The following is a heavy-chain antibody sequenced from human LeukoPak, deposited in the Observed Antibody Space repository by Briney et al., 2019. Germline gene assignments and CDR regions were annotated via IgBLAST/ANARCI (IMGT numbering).Heavy chain of an antibody. CDR1: GGSISSYY. J-gene: IGHJ4*02. V-gene: IGHV4-4*07. CDR3: ARATLFGVVII. D-gene: IGHD3-3*01. CDR2: IYTTGST. Sequence: SETLSLTCTVSGGSISSYYWSWIRQPAGKGLERIGHIYTTGSTNYNPSLKSRVTMSVDTSKNQFSLKLSSVTAADTAVYYCARATLFGVVIIWGQGTLVTVSS.